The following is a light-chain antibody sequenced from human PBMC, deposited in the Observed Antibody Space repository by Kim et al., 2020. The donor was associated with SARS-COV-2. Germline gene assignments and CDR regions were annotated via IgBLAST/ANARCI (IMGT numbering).Light chain of an antibody. J-gene: IGLJ2*01. CDR1: KLGDKY. V-gene: IGLV3-1*01. Sequence: SYELTQPPSVSVSPGQTASITSSGDKLGDKYACWYQQKPGQSPVLVIYEGTERPSGIPERFSGSKSGTTATLTISGTQAIDEADYYCQAWDSRTVIFGGGTKLTVL. CDR3: QAWDSRTVI. CDR2: EGT.